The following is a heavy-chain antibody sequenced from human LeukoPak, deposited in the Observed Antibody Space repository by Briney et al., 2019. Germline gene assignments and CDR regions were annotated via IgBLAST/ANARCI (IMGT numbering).Heavy chain of an antibody. V-gene: IGHV3-21*01. CDR1: GFTFSSYS. Sequence: GSLRLSCAASGFTFSSYSMNWVRQAPGKGLEWVSSISSSSSYIYYADSVKGRFTISRDNAKNSLYLQMNSLRAEDTAVYYCASLAYCSSTSCYTSAYWGQGTLVTVSS. J-gene: IGHJ4*02. CDR2: ISSSSSYI. D-gene: IGHD2-2*02. CDR3: ASLAYCSSTSCYTSAY.